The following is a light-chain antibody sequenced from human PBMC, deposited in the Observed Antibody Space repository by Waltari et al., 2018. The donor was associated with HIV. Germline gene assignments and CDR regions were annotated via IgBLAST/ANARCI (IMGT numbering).Light chain of an antibody. J-gene: IGLJ3*02. CDR3: SSYAGSSNLV. V-gene: IGLV2-8*01. Sequence: QSALTQPPSASGSPGQSVIISCTGTSSDVGGYNFVSWYHQHPGKAPKLLIFEATKRPSGVPDRFSGSKSGNTASLTVSGLQAEDEADYYCSSYAGSSNLVFGGGTKLTVL. CDR1: SSDVGGYNF. CDR2: EAT.